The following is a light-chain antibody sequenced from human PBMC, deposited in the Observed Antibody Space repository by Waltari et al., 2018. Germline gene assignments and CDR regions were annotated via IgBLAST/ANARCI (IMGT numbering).Light chain of an antibody. CDR2: GGS. CDR1: KSVSSN. Sequence: VMTHSPATLSVSPGERATLSCRASKSVSSNLAWYQHKPGQAPRLLIYGGSTRANGIPPGFSGSASWTGFTLTISSMQSEYFSAYYCQQYNNWPPWTFGPGTTGEIK. V-gene: IGKV3-15*01. CDR3: QQYNNWPPWT. J-gene: IGKJ1*01.